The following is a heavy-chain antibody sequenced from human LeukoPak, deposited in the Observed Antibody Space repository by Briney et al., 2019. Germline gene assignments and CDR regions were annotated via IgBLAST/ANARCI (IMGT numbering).Heavy chain of an antibody. V-gene: IGHV4-59*01. CDR2: INNSGNT. Sequence: PSETLSLTCTVSGGSISSYYWSWIRQPPGKGLEWIGHINNSGNTNYNPSLKSRVTLTVDTSKNQFSLKLSSVTAADTAVYYCARKGTPGRNLNWFDSWGQGTLVTVSS. CDR3: ARKGTPGRNLNWFDS. CDR1: GGSISSYY. D-gene: IGHD1-1*01. J-gene: IGHJ5*01.